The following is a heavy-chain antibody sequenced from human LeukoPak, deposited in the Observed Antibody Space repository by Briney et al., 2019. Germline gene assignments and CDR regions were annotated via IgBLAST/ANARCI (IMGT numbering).Heavy chain of an antibody. CDR1: GGSFSGYY. J-gene: IGHJ4*02. V-gene: IGHV4-34*01. CDR3: ARTPAALRYFDWLFPMKD. Sequence: SETLSLTCAVYGGSFSGYYWSWIRQPPGKGLEWIGEINHSGSTNYNPSLKSRVTISVDTPKNQFSLKLSSVTAADTAVYYCARTPAALRYFDWLFPMKDWGQGTLVTVSS. CDR2: INHSGST. D-gene: IGHD3-9*01.